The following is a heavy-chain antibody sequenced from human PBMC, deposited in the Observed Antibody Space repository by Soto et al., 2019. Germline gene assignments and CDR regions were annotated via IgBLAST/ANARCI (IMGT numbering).Heavy chain of an antibody. Sequence: GRSLRLSCVASGFTFSSYSMVWVRQAPGKGLEWVSYIFVTGGTIYYADSVKGRFTVSRDNAKNSLFLLMSSLRAEDTAVYYCARYKDWAFDYWGQGPQVTDSS. D-gene: IGHD3-9*01. CDR1: GFTFSSYS. J-gene: IGHJ4*02. V-gene: IGHV3-48*03. CDR2: IFVTGGTI. CDR3: ARYKDWAFDY.